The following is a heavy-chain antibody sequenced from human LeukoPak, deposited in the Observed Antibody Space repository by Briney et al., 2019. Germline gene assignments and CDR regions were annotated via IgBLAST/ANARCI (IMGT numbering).Heavy chain of an antibody. Sequence: AGGSLRLSCAASGFTFNSLFLNWVRLTPGRELEWLACISQDGSETFYMDSVRGRFTISRDNTKNSLYLQMDSLRAEDTAVYFCVRDLGHSRHYFEYWGQGALVTVSS. CDR1: GFTFNSLF. J-gene: IGHJ4*02. D-gene: IGHD7-27*01. V-gene: IGHV3-7*01. CDR3: VRDLGHSRHYFEY. CDR2: ISQDGSET.